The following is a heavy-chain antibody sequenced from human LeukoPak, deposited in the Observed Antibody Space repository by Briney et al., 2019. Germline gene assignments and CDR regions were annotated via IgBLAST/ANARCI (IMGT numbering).Heavy chain of an antibody. Sequence: PGESLKISCKGSGYSFTSNWIGWVRQMPGKGLEYMGIIYPGDSDTRYSPSFQGQVTISADKSISTAYLQWSSLKASDTAMYYCARSRGIRVPNWFDPWGQGTLDTVSS. V-gene: IGHV5-51*01. CDR3: ARSRGIRVPNWFDP. CDR1: GYSFTSNW. J-gene: IGHJ5*02. D-gene: IGHD3-10*01. CDR2: IYPGDSDT.